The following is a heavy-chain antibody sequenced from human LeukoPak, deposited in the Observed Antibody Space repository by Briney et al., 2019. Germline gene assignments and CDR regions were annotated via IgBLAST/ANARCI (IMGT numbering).Heavy chain of an antibody. CDR2: IYYSGIT. Sequence: PSETLSLTCTVPGGSINNYYWSWIRQPPGRGLEWIGQIYYSGITSYNPSLKSRVTVSVETPKNQFSLRLSSVTAADTAVYYCARVTRDYDILTGYYIYFDYWGQGTLVTVSS. CDR1: GGSINNYY. J-gene: IGHJ4*02. CDR3: ARVTRDYDILTGYYIYFDY. V-gene: IGHV4-59*01. D-gene: IGHD3-9*01.